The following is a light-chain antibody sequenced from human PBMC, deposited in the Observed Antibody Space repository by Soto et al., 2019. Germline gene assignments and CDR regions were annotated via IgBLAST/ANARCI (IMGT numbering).Light chain of an antibody. CDR1: QSVSSK. CDR3: QQYKDWFSIN. Sequence: EIVLTQSPATLSMSPGERATLSCRASQSVSSKLAWYQQRPGQSPRLLIYGASTRATDIPARFSGSGSGTEFTLTISSLQSEDFAVYYCQQYKDWFSINFGQGTRLEIK. V-gene: IGKV3-15*01. CDR2: GAS. J-gene: IGKJ5*01.